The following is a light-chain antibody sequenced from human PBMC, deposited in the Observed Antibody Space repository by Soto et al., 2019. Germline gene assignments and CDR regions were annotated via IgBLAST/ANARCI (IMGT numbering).Light chain of an antibody. CDR1: TSNIGKNT. J-gene: IGLJ3*02. CDR3: GAWDDSLNGWV. Sequence: QLVLTQPPSVSEGPGQRVTISCSGSTSNIGKNTVNWYQQLPGEAPKLFIYYDDLLASGVSDRFSGSKSGTSASLAISGLQSEDEADYYCGAWDDSLNGWVFGGGTKLTVL. V-gene: IGLV1-36*01. CDR2: YDD.